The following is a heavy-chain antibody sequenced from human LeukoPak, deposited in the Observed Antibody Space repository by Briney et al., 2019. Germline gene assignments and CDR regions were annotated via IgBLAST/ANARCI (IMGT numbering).Heavy chain of an antibody. D-gene: IGHD3-10*01. CDR1: GFAFRSYS. CDR3: ARDSFSGTNYLPLFDY. CDR2: ISGISSDI. J-gene: IGHJ4*02. Sequence: PGGSLRLSCEASGFAFRSYSMNWVRQAPGKGLEWVSYISGISSDIKYTDSVEGRFTISRDNAKNSLYLQMNSLRDEDTAVYYCARDSFSGTNYLPLFDYWGEGTLVTV. V-gene: IGHV3-48*02.